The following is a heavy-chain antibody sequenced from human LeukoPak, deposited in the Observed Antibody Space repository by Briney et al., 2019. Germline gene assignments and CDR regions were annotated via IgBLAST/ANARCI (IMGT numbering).Heavy chain of an antibody. V-gene: IGHV3-30-3*01. Sequence: PGGSLRLSCAASGFTFSSYAMHWVRQAPGKGLEWVAVISYDGSNKHYADSVKGRFTISRDNSKNTLYLQMNSLRAEDTAVYYCAKDSNKYYYDSSGYLGYWGQGTLVTVSS. J-gene: IGHJ4*02. CDR3: AKDSNKYYYDSSGYLGY. CDR2: ISYDGSNK. CDR1: GFTFSSYA. D-gene: IGHD3-22*01.